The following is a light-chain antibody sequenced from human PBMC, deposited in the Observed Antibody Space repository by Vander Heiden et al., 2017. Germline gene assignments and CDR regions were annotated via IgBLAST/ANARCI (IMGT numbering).Light chain of an antibody. J-gene: IGLJ3*02. CDR2: VNSDGSH. CDR1: SGHSNYA. Sequence: HVLTQSPSASASLGASVKVTCTLSSGHSNYAIAWHQQQPEKGPRYLMIVNSDGSHRKGVGIPDRFSGSSSGAERYLTISSLQSEDEADYYCQTWGTGIWVFGGGTKVTVL. CDR3: QTWGTGIWV. V-gene: IGLV4-69*01.